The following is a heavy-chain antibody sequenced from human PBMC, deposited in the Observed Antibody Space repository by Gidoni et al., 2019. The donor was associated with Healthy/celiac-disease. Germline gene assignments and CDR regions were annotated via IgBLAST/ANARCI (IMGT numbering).Heavy chain of an antibody. CDR2: ISYDGSNK. D-gene: IGHD3-10*01. J-gene: IGHJ4*02. CDR1: GFPFSSYA. V-gene: IGHV3-30-3*01. Sequence: QVQLVESGGGVVQPGRSLRLSCAASGFPFSSYAMPWVRQAPGKGLEWVAVISYDGSNKYYADSVKGRFTISRDNSKNTLYLQMNSLRAEDTAVYYCARDMYYYGSGSCDYWGQGTLVTVSS. CDR3: ARDMYYYGSGSCDY.